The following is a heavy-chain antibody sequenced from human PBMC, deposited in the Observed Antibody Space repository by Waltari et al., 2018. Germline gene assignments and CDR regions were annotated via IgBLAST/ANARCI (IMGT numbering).Heavy chain of an antibody. Sequence: EVQLVESGGGLIQPGGSLRLSCAASGFTVSSNYMSWVRQAPGQGREWVSVIYSGGSKYYADSVKGRFTISRDNSKNTLYLQMNSLRAEDTAVYYCARGEELNYYYDSSGYYPFNYWGQGTLVTVSS. D-gene: IGHD3-22*01. CDR2: IYSGGSK. CDR1: GFTVSSNY. J-gene: IGHJ4*02. V-gene: IGHV3-53*01. CDR3: ARGEELNYYYDSSGYYPFNY.